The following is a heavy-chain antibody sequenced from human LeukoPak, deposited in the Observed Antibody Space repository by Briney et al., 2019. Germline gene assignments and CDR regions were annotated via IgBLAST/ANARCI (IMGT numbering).Heavy chain of an antibody. V-gene: IGHV1-18*03. D-gene: IGHD2-15*01. Sequence: ASVKVSCKASGYTFTSYGISWVRQAPGQGLEWMGWISAYNGDTNYAQKFQGRVTMTTDTSASTAYMELSSLRSEDMAVYYCARGPPTLCSGGSCYLDNWFDPWGQGTLVTVSS. CDR2: ISAYNGDT. CDR3: ARGPPTLCSGGSCYLDNWFDP. CDR1: GYTFTSYG. J-gene: IGHJ5*02.